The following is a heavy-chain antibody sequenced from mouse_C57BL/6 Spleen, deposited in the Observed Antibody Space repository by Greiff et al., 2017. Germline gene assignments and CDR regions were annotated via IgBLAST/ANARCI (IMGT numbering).Heavy chain of an antibody. Sequence: QVQLQQPGAELVMPGASVKLSCKASGYTFTSYWMHWVKQRPGQGLEWIGEIDPSDSYTNYNQKFKGKSTLTIDKSSSTAYRQLSSLTSEDSAVYYCARWAITTDYWGQGTTLTVSS. D-gene: IGHD1-1*01. CDR2: IDPSDSYT. J-gene: IGHJ2*01. CDR3: ARWAITTDY. V-gene: IGHV1-69*01. CDR1: GYTFTSYW.